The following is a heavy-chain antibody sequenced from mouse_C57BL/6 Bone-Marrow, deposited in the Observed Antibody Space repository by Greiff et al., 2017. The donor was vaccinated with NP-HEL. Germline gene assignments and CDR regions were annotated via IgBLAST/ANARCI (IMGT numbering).Heavy chain of an antibody. CDR3: ARRNGIKAHYYAMDY. V-gene: IGHV2-2*01. CDR1: GFSLTSYG. D-gene: IGHD1-3*01. CDR2: IWSGGST. J-gene: IGHJ4*01. Sequence: VKLMESGPGLVQPSQCLSITCTVSGFSLTSYGVHWVRQSPGKGLEWLGVIWSGGSTDYNAAFLSRLSISKDNSTSYVFFKMNSLQADDTAIYYCARRNGIKAHYYAMDYWGQGTSVTVAS.